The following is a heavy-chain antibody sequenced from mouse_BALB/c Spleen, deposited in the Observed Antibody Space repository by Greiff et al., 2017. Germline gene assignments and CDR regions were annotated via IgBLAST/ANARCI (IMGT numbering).Heavy chain of an antibody. V-gene: IGHV1-62-2*01. CDR3: ARHELRRGAMDY. D-gene: IGHD2-12*01. J-gene: IGHJ4*01. CDR1: GYTFTEYI. Sequence: VKLQESGAELVKPGASVKLSCKASGYTFTEYIIHWVKQRSGQGLEWIGWFYPGSGSIKYNEKFKDKATLTADKSSSTVYMELSRLTSEDSAVYFCARHELRRGAMDYWGQGTSVTVSS. CDR2: FYPGSGSI.